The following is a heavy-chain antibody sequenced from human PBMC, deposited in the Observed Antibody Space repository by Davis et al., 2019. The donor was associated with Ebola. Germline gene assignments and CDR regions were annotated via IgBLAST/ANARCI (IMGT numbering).Heavy chain of an antibody. CDR2: IDPSDSYT. Sequence: GESLKIPCNGSGYSFTSYWISWVRQMPGKGLEWMGRIDPSDSYTNYSPSFQGHVTISADKSISTAYLQWSSLKASDTAMYYCARTAYCGGDCQYKYGMDVWGQGTTVTVSS. V-gene: IGHV5-10-1*01. J-gene: IGHJ6*02. CDR3: ARTAYCGGDCQYKYGMDV. CDR1: GYSFTSYW. D-gene: IGHD2-21*02.